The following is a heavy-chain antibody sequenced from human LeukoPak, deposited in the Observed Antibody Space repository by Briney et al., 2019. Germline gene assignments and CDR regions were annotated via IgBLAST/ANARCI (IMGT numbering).Heavy chain of an antibody. D-gene: IGHD2/OR15-2a*01. Sequence: GASVKVSCKASGYTFTSYAMNWVRQAPGQGLEWMGWINTNTGNPTYAQGFTGRFVFSLDTSVSTAYLQISSLKAEDTAVYYCATRANIGPIAESYYMDVWGKETTVTVSS. V-gene: IGHV7-4-1*02. CDR3: ATRANIGPIAESYYMDV. CDR2: INTNTGNP. CDR1: GYTFTSYA. J-gene: IGHJ6*03.